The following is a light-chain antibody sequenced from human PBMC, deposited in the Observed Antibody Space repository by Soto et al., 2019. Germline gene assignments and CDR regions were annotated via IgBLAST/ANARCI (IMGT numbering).Light chain of an antibody. Sequence: DIQITPSPSSLSASVGDSVTITCRASQSIGTSLNWYQQKPGEAPKLLIFGAKTLQSGVPSRFSGSGYGTDFTLTITTLQTEDVGMYYCKQCHATPLTVGQGTRREIK. CDR2: GAK. J-gene: IGKJ5*01. CDR1: QSIGTS. V-gene: IGKV1-39*01. CDR3: KQCHATPLT.